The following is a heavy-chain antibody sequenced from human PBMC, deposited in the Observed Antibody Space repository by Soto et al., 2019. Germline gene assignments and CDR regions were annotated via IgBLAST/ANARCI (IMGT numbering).Heavy chain of an antibody. J-gene: IGHJ5*02. V-gene: IGHV4-59*01. Sequence: AETLSLTGTVSGCSISSYYWSWIRQPPGEGLEWIGYIYYSGSTNYNPSLKSRVTISVDTSKNQFSLKLSSVTAADTAVYYCARAPRANYDFWSGYYWWFDPWGQGTLVTVSS. D-gene: IGHD3-3*01. CDR3: ARAPRANYDFWSGYYWWFDP. CDR1: GCSISSYY. CDR2: IYYSGST.